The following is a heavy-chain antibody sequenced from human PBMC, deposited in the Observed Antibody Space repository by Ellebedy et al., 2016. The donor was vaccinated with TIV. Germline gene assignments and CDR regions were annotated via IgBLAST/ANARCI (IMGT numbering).Heavy chain of an antibody. V-gene: IGHV3-7*01. CDR2: INQDGSEI. J-gene: IGHJ4*02. D-gene: IGHD6-19*01. CDR1: GFTLSNYW. Sequence: GESLKISCVASGFTLSNYWMTWVRQAPGKGLEWVANINQDGSEIYYVDSVRGRFAISRDNAKNSLYLQMNSLRAEDTALYYCARGGRDQWLIDYWGQGTLVTVSS. CDR3: ARGGRDQWLIDY.